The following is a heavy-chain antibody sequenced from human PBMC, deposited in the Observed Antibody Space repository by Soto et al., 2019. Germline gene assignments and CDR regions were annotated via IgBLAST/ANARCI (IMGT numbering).Heavy chain of an antibody. D-gene: IGHD5-18*01. J-gene: IGHJ4*02. Sequence: PGGSLRLSCAASGFTFSSYAMSWVRQAPGKGPEWVSTIIGSGGSTYYANSVKGRFTISRDNSKNTLYLQMNSLRAEDTAVYYCAKDQMKDTAMRLFDSWGQGTLVTVSS. CDR2: IIGSGGST. CDR3: AKDQMKDTAMRLFDS. V-gene: IGHV3-23*01. CDR1: GFTFSSYA.